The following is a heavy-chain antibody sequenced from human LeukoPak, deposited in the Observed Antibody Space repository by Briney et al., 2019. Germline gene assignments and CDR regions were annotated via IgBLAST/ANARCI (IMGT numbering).Heavy chain of an antibody. J-gene: IGHJ4*02. D-gene: IGHD3-22*01. CDR1: GFTFSRYA. Sequence: GMSLGLSCAASGFTFSRYAMHWVRQAPGKGLEWVAFIWNDGSNQNYADSVKGRFTISRDNSKKMVYVQMNSLRVDDTAVYYCARDWYYDSAGYFPYWGLGTLVTVSS. CDR3: ARDWYYDSAGYFPY. CDR2: IWNDGSNQ. V-gene: IGHV3-33*01.